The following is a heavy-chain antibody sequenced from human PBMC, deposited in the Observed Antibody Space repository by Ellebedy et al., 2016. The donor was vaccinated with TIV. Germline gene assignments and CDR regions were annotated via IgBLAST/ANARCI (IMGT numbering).Heavy chain of an antibody. V-gene: IGHV2-5*02. CDR1: GFSLSTSGVG. D-gene: IGHD3-22*01. CDR2: IYWDDDK. Sequence: SGPTLVKPTQTLTLTCTFSGFSLSTSGVGVGWIRQPPGKALEWLALIYWDDDKRYSPSLKSRLTITKDTSKNQVVLTMTNMDPVDTATYYCARIRRGTPMTYDSSGYGGGHFDYWGQGTLVTVSS. CDR3: ARIRRGTPMTYDSSGYGGGHFDY. J-gene: IGHJ4*02.